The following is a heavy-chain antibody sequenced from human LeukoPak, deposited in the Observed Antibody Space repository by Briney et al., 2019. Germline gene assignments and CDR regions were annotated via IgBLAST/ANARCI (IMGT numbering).Heavy chain of an antibody. CDR2: IYHSGST. CDR1: GYSISSGYY. Sequence: SETLSLTCAVSGYSISSGYYWGWIRQPPGKGLEWIGSIYHSGSTYYNPSLKSRVTISVGTSKNQFSLKLSSVTAADTAVYYCASRLRGYNWNDAVFDIWGQGTMVTVSS. V-gene: IGHV4-38-2*01. J-gene: IGHJ3*02. D-gene: IGHD1-20*01. CDR3: ASRLRGYNWNDAVFDI.